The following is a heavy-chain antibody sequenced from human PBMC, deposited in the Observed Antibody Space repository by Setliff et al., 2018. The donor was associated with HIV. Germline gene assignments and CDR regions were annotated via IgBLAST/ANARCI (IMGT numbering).Heavy chain of an antibody. CDR3: ARGGLRVRGAIDSFDY. J-gene: IGHJ4*02. V-gene: IGHV4-4*07. D-gene: IGHD3-10*01. Sequence: SETLSLTCTVSGGSITSYYWSWIRQPAGKGLEWFGRIYISGSTNYNPSFESRVTMSIDTSKNQFSLKLSSVTAADTAVYYCARGGLRVRGAIDSFDYWGQGTLVTVSS. CDR1: GGSITSYY. CDR2: IYISGST.